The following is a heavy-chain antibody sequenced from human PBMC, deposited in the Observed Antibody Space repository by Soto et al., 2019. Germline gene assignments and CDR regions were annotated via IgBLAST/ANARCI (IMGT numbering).Heavy chain of an antibody. CDR1: GGSISSSSYY. V-gene: IGHV4-39*01. J-gene: IGHJ4*02. D-gene: IGHD3-16*01. CDR3: GVFDY. Sequence: QLQLQESGPGLVKPSETLSLTCTVSGGSISSSSYYWGWIRQPPGKGLEWIGSIYYSGSTYYNPSLKSRDTISVETSKHKFSLKRSSVSAGDTTVYYWGVFDYWGQGTLVTVSS. CDR2: IYYSGST.